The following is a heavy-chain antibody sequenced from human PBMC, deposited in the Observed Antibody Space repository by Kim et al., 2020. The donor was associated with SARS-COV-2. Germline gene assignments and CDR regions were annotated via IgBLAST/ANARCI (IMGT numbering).Heavy chain of an antibody. J-gene: IGHJ4*02. V-gene: IGHV3-23*03. Sequence: GGSLRLSCAASGFTFSSYAMSWVRQAPGKGLEWVSVIYSGGSSTYYADSVKGRFTISRDNSKNTLYLQMNSLRAEDTAVYYCAKQELWFGEYYFDYWGQGTLVTVSS. CDR1: GFTFSSYA. D-gene: IGHD3-10*01. CDR2: IYSGGSST. CDR3: AKQELWFGEYYFDY.